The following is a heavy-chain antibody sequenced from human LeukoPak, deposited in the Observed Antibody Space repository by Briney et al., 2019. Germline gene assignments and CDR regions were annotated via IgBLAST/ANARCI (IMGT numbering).Heavy chain of an antibody. CDR1: GGSFSGYY. Sequence: SETLSLTCAVYGGSFSGYYWSWIRQPPGKGLEWIGEINHSGSTNYNPSLKSRVTTSVDTYKNQFSLKLSSVTAADTAVYYCARGYHCSSTSCYLADAFDIWGQGTMVTVSS. J-gene: IGHJ3*02. CDR2: INHSGST. V-gene: IGHV4-34*01. CDR3: ARGYHCSSTSCYLADAFDI. D-gene: IGHD2-2*01.